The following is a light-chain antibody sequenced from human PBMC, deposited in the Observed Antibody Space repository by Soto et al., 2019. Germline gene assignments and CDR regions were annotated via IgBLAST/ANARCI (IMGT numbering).Light chain of an antibody. J-gene: IGKJ4*01. V-gene: IGKV3-11*01. Sequence: EIVLTQSPATLSLSPGERATLSCRASQSVSSYLAWYQQKPGQAPRLLIYDASNRATGIPARLSGSGSETDFTLTISSLEPEDFAVYYCQQRSNWPLTFGGGTKVEIK. CDR3: QQRSNWPLT. CDR2: DAS. CDR1: QSVSSY.